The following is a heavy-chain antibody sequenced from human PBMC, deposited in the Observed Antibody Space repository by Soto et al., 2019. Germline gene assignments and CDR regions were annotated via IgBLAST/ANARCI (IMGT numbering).Heavy chain of an antibody. D-gene: IGHD2-15*01. CDR1: GFTFSSYW. V-gene: IGHV3-74*01. CDR2: INSDGSST. Sequence: EVQLVESGGGLVQPGGSLRLSCAASGFTFSSYWMHWVRQAPGKGLVWVSRINSDGSSTSYADSVKGRFTISRDNAKNTAYLQMNIVRAGAGVVYDCVRTGLVGAAAPRESYGGQGPL. CDR3: VRTGLVGAAAPRESY. J-gene: IGHJ4*02.